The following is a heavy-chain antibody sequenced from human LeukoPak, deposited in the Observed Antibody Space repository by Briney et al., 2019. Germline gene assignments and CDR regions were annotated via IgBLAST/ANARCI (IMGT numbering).Heavy chain of an antibody. V-gene: IGHV1-46*01. D-gene: IGHD2-2*01. J-gene: IGHJ5*02. Sequence: ASVKVSCKASGYTFTSYYMHWVRQAPGQGLEWMGIINPSGGSTSYAQKFQGRVTMTRDTSTSTVYMELSSLRSEDTAVYYCARVVTPRYCSTTSCYWKGWFDPWGRGTLVTVSS. CDR2: INPSGGST. CDR1: GYTFTSYY. CDR3: ARVVTPRYCSTTSCYWKGWFDP.